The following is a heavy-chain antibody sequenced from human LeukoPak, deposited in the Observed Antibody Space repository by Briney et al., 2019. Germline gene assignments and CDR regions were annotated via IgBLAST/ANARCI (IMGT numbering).Heavy chain of an antibody. Sequence: AGGSLTLSCAASGFTLSESAVHWVRRASGKGLEWVGRIRSKANNYATAYGASVKGRFTISRDDSENTAYLQMNSLKTEDTAVYYCTRTAPSGYYTSGAYFDPWGQGTLVTVSS. D-gene: IGHD3-22*01. V-gene: IGHV3-73*01. CDR2: IRSKANNYAT. CDR1: GFTLSESA. J-gene: IGHJ5*02. CDR3: TRTAPSGYYTSGAYFDP.